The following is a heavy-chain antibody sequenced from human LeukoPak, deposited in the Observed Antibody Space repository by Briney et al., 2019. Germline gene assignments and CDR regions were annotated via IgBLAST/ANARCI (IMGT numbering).Heavy chain of an antibody. Sequence: GGSLRLSCATSGFSFDSYAMSWVRQAPGKGLEWVSAISDSGGSTYYADSVKGRFTISRDNSKNTQYLQVNSLRAEDTAVYYCAKDLSRVIPATPDYWGQGTLVTVSS. J-gene: IGHJ4*02. CDR2: ISDSGGST. CDR1: GFSFDSYA. CDR3: AKDLSRVIPATPDY. V-gene: IGHV3-23*01. D-gene: IGHD2-15*01.